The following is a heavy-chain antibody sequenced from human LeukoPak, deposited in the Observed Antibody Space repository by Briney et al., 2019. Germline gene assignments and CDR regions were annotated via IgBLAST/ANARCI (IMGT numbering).Heavy chain of an antibody. CDR3: ARLGYSGYDYRNNWFDP. J-gene: IGHJ5*02. CDR2: NYPGDSDT. Sequence: GESLKISCKGSGYSFTSYWIGWVRQMPGKGLEWMGMNYPGDSDTRYSPSFQGQVTISADKSISTAYLQWSSLKASDTAMYYCARLGYSGYDYRNNWFDPWGQGTLVTVSS. CDR1: GYSFTSYW. D-gene: IGHD5-12*01. V-gene: IGHV5-51*01.